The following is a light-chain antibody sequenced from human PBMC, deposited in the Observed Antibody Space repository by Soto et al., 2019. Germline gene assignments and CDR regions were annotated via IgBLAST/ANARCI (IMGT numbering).Light chain of an antibody. Sequence: TSTPPYMAVSLGEMSTIDCKSSQSVLYSSNNNNYLAWYQQKPGQPPKLLIYWASTRESGVPDRFSGSGSGTEFTLTISSLQSEDFAVYYRPHYNSWPHTFGEGTKAE. J-gene: IGKJ4*01. V-gene: IGKV4-1*01. CDR2: WAS. CDR1: QSVLYSSNNNNY. CDR3: PHYNSWPHT.